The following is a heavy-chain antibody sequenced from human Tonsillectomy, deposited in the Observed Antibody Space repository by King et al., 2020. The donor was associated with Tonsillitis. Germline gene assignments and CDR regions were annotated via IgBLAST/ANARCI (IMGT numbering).Heavy chain of an antibody. V-gene: IGHV3-30-3*01. CDR2: ISIDGGNK. J-gene: IGHJ4*02. CDR1: GFTFSSFA. D-gene: IGHD2-2*01. Sequence: VQLVESGGGVVQPGGSLRLSCAASGFTFSSFAMHWVRQAPGKGLEGVAVISIDGGNKYSEDPVKGRFTISRDNSKKPLYLQMNSLRAEDTAVYYCARDRDDCSSISCYATIDYWGQGTLVTVSS. CDR3: ARDRDDCSSISCYATIDY.